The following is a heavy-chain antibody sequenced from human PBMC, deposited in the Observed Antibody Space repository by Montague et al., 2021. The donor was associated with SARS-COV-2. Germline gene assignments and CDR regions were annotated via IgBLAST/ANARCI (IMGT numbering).Heavy chain of an antibody. CDR3: AKGIVVVPAAVTFDY. V-gene: IGHV3-23*01. Sequence: SLRLSCAASGFTFSSYAMSWVRQAPGKGLEWVSAISGSGGSTYYADSVKGRFNTSRDNSKNTLYLQLNSLRAEDTAVYYCAKGIVVVPAAVTFDYWGQGTLVTVSS. J-gene: IGHJ4*02. CDR1: GFTFSSYA. D-gene: IGHD2-2*01. CDR2: ISGSGGST.